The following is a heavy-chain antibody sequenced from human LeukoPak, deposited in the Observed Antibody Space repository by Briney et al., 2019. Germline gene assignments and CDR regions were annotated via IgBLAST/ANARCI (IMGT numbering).Heavy chain of an antibody. CDR3: ARAGPIGRYSSAHGSDY. CDR2: IKQDGSEK. V-gene: IGHV3-7*01. D-gene: IGHD2-21*01. CDR1: GFTFSSYW. J-gene: IGHJ4*02. Sequence: GGSLRLSCAASGFTFSSYWMSWVRQAPGKGLEWVANIKQDGSEKYYVDSVKGRFTIPRDNAKNSLYLQMNSLRAEDTAVYYCARAGPIGRYSSAHGSDYWGQGTLVTVSS.